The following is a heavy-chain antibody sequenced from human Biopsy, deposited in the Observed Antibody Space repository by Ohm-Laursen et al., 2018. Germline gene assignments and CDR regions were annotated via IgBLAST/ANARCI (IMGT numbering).Heavy chain of an antibody. CDR3: ARDYDTSGYYYVS. D-gene: IGHD3-22*01. CDR2: IFYRGST. Sequence: TLSLTWTVSGGSISNNNYYWGWIRQPPGEGLEWIGSIFYRGSTHYKPSLKSRVNISVDTSKNQFSLKLNSVTAADTAVYYCARDYDTSGYYYVSWGQGTLVTVSS. V-gene: IGHV4-39*01. CDR1: GGSISNNNYY. J-gene: IGHJ5*02.